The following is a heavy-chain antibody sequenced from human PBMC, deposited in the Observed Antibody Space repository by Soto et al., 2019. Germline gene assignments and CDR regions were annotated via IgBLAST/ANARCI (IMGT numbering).Heavy chain of an antibody. D-gene: IGHD2-15*01. V-gene: IGHV1-69*13. J-gene: IGHJ6*02. CDR2: IIPIFGTA. Sequence: SVKVSCKASGGTFSSYAISWVRQAPGQGLEWMGGIIPIFGTANYAQKFQGRVTITADESTSTAYMELSSLRSEDTAVYYCARDKSVIRCSGGSCYLGDYYYGMDVWGQGTTVPVS. CDR3: ARDKSVIRCSGGSCYLGDYYYGMDV. CDR1: GGTFSSYA.